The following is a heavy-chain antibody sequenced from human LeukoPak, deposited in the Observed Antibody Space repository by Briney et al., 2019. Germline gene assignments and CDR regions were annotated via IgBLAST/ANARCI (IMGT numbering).Heavy chain of an antibody. CDR1: GFTFSSYG. V-gene: IGHV3-30*18. D-gene: IGHD1-26*01. CDR2: MSYDGINK. CDR3: AKVRGRGSYIAYFDY. Sequence: GGSLRLSCAASGFTFSSYGMHWVRQAPGKGLEWVAVMSYDGINKYYADSVKGRFTISRDNSKNTLYLQMNSLRAEDTAVYYCAKVRGRGSYIAYFDYWGQGTLVTVSS. J-gene: IGHJ4*02.